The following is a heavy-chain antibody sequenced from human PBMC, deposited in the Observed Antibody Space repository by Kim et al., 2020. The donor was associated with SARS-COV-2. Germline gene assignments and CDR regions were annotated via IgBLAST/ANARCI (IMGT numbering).Heavy chain of an antibody. D-gene: IGHD3-10*01. J-gene: IGHJ3*01. CDR1: GGFISSGSW. CDR2: IYHSGST. Sequence: SETLSLTCAVSGGFISSGSWWTWVRQPPGMGLEWIGEIYHSGSTNYNASLKSRLTISVDKSKNEFSLTLTSVTAADTAVYYCARALDMVRGVVNGLDFWCEETMVTVSS. CDR3: ARALDMVRGVVNGLDF. V-gene: IGHV4-4*02.